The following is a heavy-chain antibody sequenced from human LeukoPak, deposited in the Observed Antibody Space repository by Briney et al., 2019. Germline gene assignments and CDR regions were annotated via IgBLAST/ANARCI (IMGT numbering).Heavy chain of an antibody. CDR3: AKIRGAAAGYMDV. CDR1: GFTFSSYA. V-gene: IGHV3-23*01. D-gene: IGHD6-13*01. J-gene: IGHJ6*03. CDR2: ISGSGNYT. Sequence: GGSLRLSCAASGFTFSSYAMSWVRQAPGKGLKWVSAISGSGNYTYYADSVKGRFTISRDNSKNTLHLQMNSLRADDTAVYYCAKIRGAAAGYMDVWGKGTTVTVSS.